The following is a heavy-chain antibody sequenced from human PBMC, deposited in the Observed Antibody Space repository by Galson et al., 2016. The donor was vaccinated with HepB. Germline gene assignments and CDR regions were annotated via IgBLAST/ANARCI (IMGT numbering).Heavy chain of an antibody. CDR1: GGSISSGAYY. D-gene: IGHD3-22*01. J-gene: IGHJ4*02. Sequence: SETLSLTCTVSGGSISSGAYYWDWLRQPPGKGLEWIGNFYYGGNTYYNPSLKSRVTISVDTSKNQFSLKLSSVTAADTAVYYCARRPYAYYDSSTSLDSWGQGTLVTVSS. V-gene: IGHV4-39*01. CDR2: FYYGGNT. CDR3: ARRPYAYYDSSTSLDS.